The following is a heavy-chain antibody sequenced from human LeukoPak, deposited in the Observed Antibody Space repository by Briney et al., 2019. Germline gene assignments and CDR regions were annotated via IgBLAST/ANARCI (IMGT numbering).Heavy chain of an antibody. Sequence: KTSGPTLVNPTQTLTLTCSFSGFSLNTNGVGVGSIRQPPGKALEWLALIYWNDEKRYSPSLKNRLTITKDTSKNRVVLSMTNMDPLDTSTYYCAQNIVVVAAASLHNWFDPWGQGTLVTVSS. D-gene: IGHD2-15*01. CDR2: IYWNDEK. J-gene: IGHJ5*02. V-gene: IGHV2-5*01. CDR3: AQNIVVVAAASLHNWFDP. CDR1: GFSLNTNGVG.